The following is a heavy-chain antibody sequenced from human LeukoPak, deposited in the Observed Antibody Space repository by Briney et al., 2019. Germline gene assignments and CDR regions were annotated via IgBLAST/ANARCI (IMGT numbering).Heavy chain of an antibody. CDR3: ARDTPIAAAVTPYVLDY. V-gene: IGHV3-33*01. CDR1: GIIFSNYR. D-gene: IGHD6-13*01. J-gene: IGHJ4*02. CDR2: IWYDGSKK. Sequence: GGSVRLSCAASGIIFSNYRMHWVRQAPGKGLEWVAIIWYDGSKKDYADPVKRRFIISRDNSKNTLYLHMDSLRAEDTAVYYCARDTPIAAAVTPYVLDYWGQGT.